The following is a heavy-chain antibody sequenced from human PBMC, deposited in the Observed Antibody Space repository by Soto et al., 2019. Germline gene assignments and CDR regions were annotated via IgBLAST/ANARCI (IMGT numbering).Heavy chain of an antibody. CDR1: VYSFTSYW. D-gene: IGHD3-22*01. Sequence: GESLKISCKGSVYSFTSYWIGWVRQMPGKGLEWMGIIYPGDSDTRYSPSFQGQVTISADKSISTAYLQWSSLKASDTAMYYCARQRDYYDSATGAFDIWGQGTMVTVSS. CDR3: ARQRDYYDSATGAFDI. J-gene: IGHJ3*02. V-gene: IGHV5-51*01. CDR2: IYPGDSDT.